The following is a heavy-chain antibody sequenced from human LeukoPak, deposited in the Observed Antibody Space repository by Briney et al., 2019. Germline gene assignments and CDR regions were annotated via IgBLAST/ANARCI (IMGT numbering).Heavy chain of an antibody. CDR3: ARGDYGSGSHYSPNSYHMDV. J-gene: IGHJ6*03. V-gene: IGHV1-2*02. Sequence: ASVKVSCKASGYTFTSYAMNWVRQAPGQGLEWMGWINPNSGGTNYAQKFQGRVTMTRDTSISTSYMELSRLRSDDTAVYYCARGDYGSGSHYSPNSYHMDVWGKGTTVTVSS. CDR2: INPNSGGT. D-gene: IGHD3-10*01. CDR1: GYTFTSYA.